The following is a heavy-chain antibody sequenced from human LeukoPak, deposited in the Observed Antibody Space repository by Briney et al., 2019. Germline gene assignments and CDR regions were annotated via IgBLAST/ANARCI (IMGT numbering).Heavy chain of an antibody. D-gene: IGHD6-13*01. J-gene: IGHJ4*02. V-gene: IGHV3-48*03. CDR1: GFTFSTYE. Sequence: PGGSLRLSCAASGFTFSTYEMDWVRQAPGKELEWVSYISSRGSSIYYADSVKGRFTISRDNAKNSLYLQMSSLRVEDTAVYYCVRGAAGGDFDYWGQGTLVTVSS. CDR2: ISSRGSSI. CDR3: VRGAAGGDFDY.